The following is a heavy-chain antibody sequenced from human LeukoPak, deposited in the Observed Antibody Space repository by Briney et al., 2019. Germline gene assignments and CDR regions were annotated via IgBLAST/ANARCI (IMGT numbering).Heavy chain of an antibody. D-gene: IGHD6-19*01. V-gene: IGHV4-34*01. Sequence: PLETLSLTCAVYGGSFSGYYWSWIRQPPGKGLEWIGEINHSGSTNYNPSLKSRVTISVDTSKNQFSLKLSSVTAADTAVYYCARGIAVAATGYYGMDVWGQGTTVTVSS. CDR1: GGSFSGYY. J-gene: IGHJ6*02. CDR2: INHSGST. CDR3: ARGIAVAATGYYGMDV.